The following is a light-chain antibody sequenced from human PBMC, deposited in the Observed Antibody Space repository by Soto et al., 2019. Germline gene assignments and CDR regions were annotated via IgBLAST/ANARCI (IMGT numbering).Light chain of an antibody. CDR2: DTS. V-gene: IGKV3-11*01. CDR1: QCFXGY. Sequence: EVVVTQSASTLSLSPGERSTLACRASQCFXGYFAWYQQKPGQAPRLLXYDTSKRASGTPARFSGGGSGTEFTPTIRSLEPEDSAGYYCHQYNSRPDTFGQGTKVDIK. J-gene: IGKJ1*01. CDR3: HQYNSRPDT.